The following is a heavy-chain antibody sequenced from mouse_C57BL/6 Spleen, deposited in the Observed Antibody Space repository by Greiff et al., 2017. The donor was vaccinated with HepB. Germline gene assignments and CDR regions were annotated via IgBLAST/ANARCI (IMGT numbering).Heavy chain of an antibody. D-gene: IGHD1-1*01. CDR2: ISYDGSN. CDR1: GYSITSGYY. Sequence: EVKLMESGPGLVKPSQSLSLTCSVTGYSITSGYYWNWIRQFPGNKLEWMGYISYDGSNNYNPSLKNRISITRDTSKNQFFLKLNSVTTEDTATYYCARRDYYGLDYWGQGTTLTVSS. CDR3: ARRDYYGLDY. J-gene: IGHJ2*01. V-gene: IGHV3-6*01.